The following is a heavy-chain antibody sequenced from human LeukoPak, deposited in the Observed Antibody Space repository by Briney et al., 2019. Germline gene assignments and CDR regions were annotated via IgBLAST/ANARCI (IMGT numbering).Heavy chain of an antibody. D-gene: IGHD3-9*01. CDR2: INPDGSYT. CDR1: GFTSGVTFSTYW. V-gene: IGHV3-74*01. Sequence: GGSLRLSCAASGFTSGVTFSTYWIHWVRQVPGKGLDWVSRINPDGSYTSYADSVRGRFTISRDNAKNTLYLHMTSLRAEDTALYSRAVDLAGYHDCWGQGTLVTVSS. CDR3: AVDLAGYHDC. J-gene: IGHJ4*02.